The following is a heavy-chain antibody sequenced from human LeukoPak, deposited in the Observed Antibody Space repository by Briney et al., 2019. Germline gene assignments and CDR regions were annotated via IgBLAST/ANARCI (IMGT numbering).Heavy chain of an antibody. CDR1: GFTFSSYT. CDR2: ISYDGSNK. V-gene: IGHV3-30*04. Sequence: GRSLRLSCAASGFTFSSYTMHWVRQAPGKGLEWVAVISYDGSNKYYADSVKGRFTISRDNSKNTLYLQMNSLRAEDTAVYYCARSRDGYNLDYWGQGTLVTVSS. J-gene: IGHJ4*02. D-gene: IGHD5-24*01. CDR3: ARSRDGYNLDY.